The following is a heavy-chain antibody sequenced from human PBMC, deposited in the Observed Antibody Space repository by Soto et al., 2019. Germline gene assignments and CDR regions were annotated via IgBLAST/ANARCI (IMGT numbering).Heavy chain of an antibody. CDR1: GGSFSSSY. CDR3: ARDSSGYNWFDP. D-gene: IGHD5-12*01. J-gene: IGHJ5*02. CDR2: IYHSGTT. V-gene: IGHV4-59*01. Sequence: QVQLQESGPGLVKPSETLSLTCTVSGGSFSSSYWIWIRQSPGKGLEWIGYIYHSGTTKYNPSLKSRVTMSVDTSKNQFSLNLSSVTAADTAVYYCARDSSGYNWFDPWGQGILVTVSS.